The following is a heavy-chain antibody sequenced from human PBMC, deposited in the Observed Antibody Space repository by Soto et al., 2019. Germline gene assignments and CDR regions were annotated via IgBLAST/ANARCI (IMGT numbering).Heavy chain of an antibody. Sequence: EVQLVESGGGLVQPGRSLRLSCAASGFTFNDYAMYWVRQAPGKGLEWVSSISWNSGNIGYADSVKGRFTISRDNAKSSLFLQMNSLRVEDTALYYCAKDIRRRITMIRGGTFYSYYGMDVWGQGTTVTVSS. CDR1: GFTFNDYA. CDR2: ISWNSGNI. J-gene: IGHJ6*02. D-gene: IGHD3-10*01. V-gene: IGHV3-9*01. CDR3: AKDIRRRITMIRGGTFYSYYGMDV.